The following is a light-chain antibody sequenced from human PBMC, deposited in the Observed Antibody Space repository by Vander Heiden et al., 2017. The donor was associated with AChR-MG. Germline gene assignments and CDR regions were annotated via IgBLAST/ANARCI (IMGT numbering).Light chain of an antibody. Sequence: QSALPPPPPASGTPRPGVTISCSGSSSNIGSNTVNWYQQLPGTAPKLLIYSNNQRPSGVPDRFSGSKSGTSASLAISGLQSEDEADYYCAAWDDRLNGRVFGGGTKLTVL. V-gene: IGLV1-44*01. CDR3: AAWDDRLNGRV. CDR1: SSNIGSNT. J-gene: IGLJ3*02. CDR2: SNN.